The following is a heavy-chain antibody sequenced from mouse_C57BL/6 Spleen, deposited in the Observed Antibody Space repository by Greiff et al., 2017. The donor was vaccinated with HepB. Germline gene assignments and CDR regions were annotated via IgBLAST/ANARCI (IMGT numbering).Heavy chain of an antibody. CDR1: GIDFSRYW. V-gene: IGHV4-1*01. Sequence: EVKLLESGGGLVQPGGSLKLSCAASGIDFSRYWMSWVRRAPGKGLEWIGEINPDSSTINYAPSLKDKFIISRDNAKNTLYLQMSKVRSEDTALYYCASGDGYYPNWYFDVWGTGTTVTVSS. D-gene: IGHD2-3*01. J-gene: IGHJ1*03. CDR2: INPDSSTI. CDR3: ASGDGYYPNWYFDV.